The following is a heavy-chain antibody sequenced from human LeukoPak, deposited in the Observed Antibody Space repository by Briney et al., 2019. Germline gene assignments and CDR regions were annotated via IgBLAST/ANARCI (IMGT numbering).Heavy chain of an antibody. CDR2: ISYDGSNK. CDR3: ARDGTSSWRLLYYYYYMDV. V-gene: IGHV3-30*01. CDR1: GFTFSSYA. J-gene: IGHJ6*03. D-gene: IGHD6-13*01. Sequence: GRSLRLSCAASGFTFSSYAMHWVRQAPGKGLEWVAVISYDGSNKYYADSVKGRFTISRDNSKNTLYLQMNSLRAEDTAVYYCARDGTSSWRLLYYYYYMDVWGKGITVTVSS.